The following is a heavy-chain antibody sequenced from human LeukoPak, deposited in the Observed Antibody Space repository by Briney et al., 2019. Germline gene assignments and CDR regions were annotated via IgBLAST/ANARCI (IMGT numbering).Heavy chain of an antibody. D-gene: IGHD3-10*01. CDR3: TKVGLSGLFDY. CDR2: IYYDGST. CDR1: GVSINDFY. Sequence: SETLSLTCTVSGVSINDFYWTWIRQSPGNGLEWIGYIYYDGSTDYNPSLKSRVTMSKDTSRSQFSLKLNSVTAADTAVYYCTKVGLSGLFDYWGQGALVTVSS. V-gene: IGHV4-59*01. J-gene: IGHJ4*02.